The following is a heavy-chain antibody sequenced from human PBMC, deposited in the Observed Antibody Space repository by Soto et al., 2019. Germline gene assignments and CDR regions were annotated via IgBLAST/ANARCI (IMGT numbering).Heavy chain of an antibody. CDR2: LYPGPGT. CDR3: PSECGRPCTNAFNL. J-gene: IGHJ3*01. Sequence: VKLVESGGGLVQPGGSLRLSCAASGFTVSSNYMNWVRQAPGKGPEWLSVLYPGPGTYYADSVKDRITISRHDSRNTRYLKLNRLRAAYTAIYYCPSECGRPCTNAFNLWGQGTMVTVSP. V-gene: IGHV3-66*01. CDR1: GFTVSSNY. D-gene: IGHD2-21*01.